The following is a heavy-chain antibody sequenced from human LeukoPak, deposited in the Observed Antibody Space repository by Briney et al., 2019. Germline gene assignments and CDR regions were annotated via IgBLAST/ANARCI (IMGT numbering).Heavy chain of an antibody. CDR2: ISGSGGST. CDR1: GFTFSSYA. D-gene: IGHD3-22*01. V-gene: IGHV3-23*01. CDR3: VRGAGYYYVRSGYLADP. J-gene: IGHJ5*02. Sequence: GGSLRLSCAASGFTFSSYAMSWVRQAPGKGLEWVSAISGSGGSTYYADSVKGRFTISRDNSKNTLYLQMNSLRAEDTAVYYCVRGAGYYYVRSGYLADPWGQGTLVTVSS.